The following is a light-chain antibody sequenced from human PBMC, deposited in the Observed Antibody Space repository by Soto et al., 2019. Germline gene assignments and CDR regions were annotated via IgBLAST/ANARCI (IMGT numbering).Light chain of an antibody. CDR1: QSISSW. CDR2: KAS. V-gene: IGKV1-5*03. J-gene: IGKJ1*01. Sequence: DIQMTQSPSTLSASVGDRVTITCRASQSISSWLAWYQQKPGKAPKLMIYKASSLESGVPSRFSGSGSGTDFTLTISSLQPAECATSYCQPYNSYPWTFGQGTKVEIK. CDR3: QPYNSYPWT.